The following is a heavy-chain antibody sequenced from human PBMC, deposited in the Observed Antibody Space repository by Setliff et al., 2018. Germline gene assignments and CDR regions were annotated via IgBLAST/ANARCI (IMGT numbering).Heavy chain of an antibody. D-gene: IGHD2-2*02. V-gene: IGHV3-15*01. Sequence: GGSLRLSCVASGFTFSSHGMTWVRLAPGKGLEWVGRIKSKTDGGTTDYAAPVKGRFTISRDDSKNTLYLQMSSLKTEDTAMYYCTTDRAACSGSSCYNGFDVWGQGTMVTVSS. CDR3: TTDRAACSGSSCYNGFDV. J-gene: IGHJ3*01. CDR1: GFTFSSHG. CDR2: IKSKTDGGTT.